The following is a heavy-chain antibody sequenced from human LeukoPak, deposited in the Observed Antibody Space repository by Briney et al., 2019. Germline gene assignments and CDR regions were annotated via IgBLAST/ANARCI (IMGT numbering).Heavy chain of an antibody. D-gene: IGHD2-2*02. CDR1: GFTFGEYA. Sequence: GGSLRLSCAASGFTFGEYALSWVRQAPGKGLEYIGFIRASTYGGTTVYAASVKGRFTISRDDSHSIAYLHMNSLESEDTAIYYCASGAEYTNAFYAPDYWGQGTLVTVSS. CDR2: IRASTYGGTT. V-gene: IGHV3-49*04. J-gene: IGHJ4*02. CDR3: ASGAEYTNAFYAPDY.